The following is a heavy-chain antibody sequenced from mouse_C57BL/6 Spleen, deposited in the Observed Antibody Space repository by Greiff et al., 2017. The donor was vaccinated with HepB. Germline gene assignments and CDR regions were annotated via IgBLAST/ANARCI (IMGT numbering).Heavy chain of an antibody. CDR1: GFNIKDDY. CDR3: TMFYYSNAMDY. Sequence: EVQLQQSGAELVRPGASVKLSCTASGFNIKDDYMHWVKQRPEQGLEWIGWIDPENGDTEYASKFQGKATITADTSSNTAYLQLSSLTSEDTAVYYCTMFYYSNAMDYWGQGTSFTVSS. CDR2: IDPENGDT. V-gene: IGHV14-4*01. J-gene: IGHJ4*01. D-gene: IGHD2-5*01.